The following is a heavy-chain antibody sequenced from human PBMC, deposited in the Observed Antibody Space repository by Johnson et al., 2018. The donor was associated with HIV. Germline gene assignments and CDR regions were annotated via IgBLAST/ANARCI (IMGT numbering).Heavy chain of an antibody. CDR3: ASRSYGYVRHAFDI. J-gene: IGHJ3*02. CDR2: INWNGGST. Sequence: VQLVESGGGLVQPGGSLRLSCAASGFTFSDYYMSWIRQAPGKGLEWVSGINWNGGSTGYADSVKGRFTISRDNAKNSLYLQMNSLRAEDTAVYYCASRSYGYVRHAFDIWGQGTMVTVSS. CDR1: GFTFSDYY. V-gene: IGHV3-20*04. D-gene: IGHD5-18*01.